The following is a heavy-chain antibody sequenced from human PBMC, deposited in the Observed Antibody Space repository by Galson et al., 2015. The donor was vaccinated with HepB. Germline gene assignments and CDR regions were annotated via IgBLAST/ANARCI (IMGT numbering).Heavy chain of an antibody. Sequence: SLRLSCAASGFTSGDYAMSWFRQAPGKGLEWVGFIRSKAYGGTTEYAASVKGRFTISRDDSKSIAYLQMNSLKTEDTAVYYCTREREYYYDSSGYYRYYFDYWGQGTLVTVSS. CDR3: TREREYYYDSSGYYRYYFDY. CDR2: IRSKAYGGTT. CDR1: GFTSGDYA. J-gene: IGHJ4*02. D-gene: IGHD3-22*01. V-gene: IGHV3-49*03.